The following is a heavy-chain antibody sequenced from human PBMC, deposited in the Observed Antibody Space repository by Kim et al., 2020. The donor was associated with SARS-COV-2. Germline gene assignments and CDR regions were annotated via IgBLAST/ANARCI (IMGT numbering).Heavy chain of an antibody. D-gene: IGHD2-15*01. V-gene: IGHV4-34*01. CDR2: INHRGST. J-gene: IGHJ4*01. Sequence: SETLSLTCAVYGGSFSGYYWRWIRQPPRKALECSGEINHRGSTNYNLSLTSPVNISVDTSKNQFSLNLSSVTAADTAVYYCASVGPNLSGGRCYSAYSGPGTLVTVPS. CDR1: GGSFSGYY. CDR3: ASVGPNLSGGRCYSAY.